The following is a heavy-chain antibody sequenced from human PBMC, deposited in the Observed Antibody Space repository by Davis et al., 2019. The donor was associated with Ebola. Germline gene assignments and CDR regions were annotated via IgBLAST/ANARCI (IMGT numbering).Heavy chain of an antibody. CDR1: GFTFSSYW. V-gene: IGHV3-7*03. D-gene: IGHD2-15*01. CDR2: IKQDGSEK. Sequence: GGSLRFSCAASGFTFSSYWMSWVRQAPGKGLEWVANIKQDGSEKYYVDSVKGRFTISRDNAKNSLYLQMNSLRAEDTAVYYCARDQVDIVVVVAAPFDYWGQGTLVTVSS. J-gene: IGHJ4*02. CDR3: ARDQVDIVVVVAAPFDY.